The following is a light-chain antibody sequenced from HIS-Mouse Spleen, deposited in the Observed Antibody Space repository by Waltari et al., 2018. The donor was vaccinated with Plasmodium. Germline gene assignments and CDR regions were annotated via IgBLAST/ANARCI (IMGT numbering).Light chain of an antibody. V-gene: IGLV3-10*01. CDR1: ALPKKY. CDR2: ADS. J-gene: IGLJ3*02. Sequence: SYELTQPPSVSVSPGQTARITCSGDALPKKYAYWYQQTSGQAHVLVIYADSKRPSGIPERFSGSSSGTMATLTISGAQVEDEADYYCYSTDSSGNHRVFGGGTKLTVL. CDR3: YSTDSSGNHRV.